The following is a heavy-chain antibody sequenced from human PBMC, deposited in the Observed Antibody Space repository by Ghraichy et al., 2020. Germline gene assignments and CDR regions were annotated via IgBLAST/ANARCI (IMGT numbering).Heavy chain of an antibody. CDR1: GFTFSSYT. Sequence: LSLTCAASGFTFSSYTMNWVRQAPGKGLEWISYIGLTNSTIYYADSVKGRFTISRDNAKNSLYLQMNSLRAEDTAIYYCARDRGYSYFFDFWGQGTLVTVSS. CDR3: ARDRGYSYFFDF. CDR2: IGLTNSTI. D-gene: IGHD5-18*01. V-gene: IGHV3-48*01. J-gene: IGHJ4*02.